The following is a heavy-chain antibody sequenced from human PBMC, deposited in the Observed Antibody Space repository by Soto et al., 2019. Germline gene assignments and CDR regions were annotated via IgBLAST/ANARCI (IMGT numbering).Heavy chain of an antibody. CDR2: IYNSGST. V-gene: IGHV4-59*01. CDR3: ASSTPRLAAAGFVY. J-gene: IGHJ4*02. D-gene: IGHD6-13*01. CDR1: GGSISSYY. Sequence: SETLSLTCTVSGGSISSYYWSWIRQPPGKGLEWIGYIYNSGSTNYNPSLKSRVTISVDTSKNQFSLKLSSVTAADTAVYYCASSTPRLAAAGFVYWGQGTLVTVSS.